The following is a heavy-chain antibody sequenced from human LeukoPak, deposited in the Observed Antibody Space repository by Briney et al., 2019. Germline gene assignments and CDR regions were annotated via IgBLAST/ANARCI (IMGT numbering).Heavy chain of an antibody. CDR1: GFTFSSYG. CDR2: ICYDGSDK. CDR3: ARVGAGDVGTVDY. Sequence: PGRSLRLSCAASGFTFSSYGMHWVRQAPGKGLEWVAVICYDGSDKYYADSVKGRFTISRDNSKNTVYLQMNSLRDEDTAVYYCARVGAGDVGTVDYWGQGTLVTVSS. V-gene: IGHV3-33*01. D-gene: IGHD7-27*01. J-gene: IGHJ4*02.